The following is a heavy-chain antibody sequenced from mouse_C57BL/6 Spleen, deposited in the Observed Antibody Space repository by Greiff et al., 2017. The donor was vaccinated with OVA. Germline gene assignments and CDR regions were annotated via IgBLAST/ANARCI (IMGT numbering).Heavy chain of an antibody. CDR2: IWTGGGT. V-gene: IGHV2-9-1*01. CDR3: ARTFLYYGSWDFDY. J-gene: IGHJ2*01. Sequence: VQLQESGPGLVAPSQSLSITCTVSGFSLTSYAISWVRQPPGKGLEWLGVIWTGGGTNYNSAPKSRLSISKDNSKSQVFLKMNSLQTDDTARYYCARTFLYYGSWDFDYWGQGTTLTVSS. CDR1: GFSLTSYA. D-gene: IGHD1-1*01.